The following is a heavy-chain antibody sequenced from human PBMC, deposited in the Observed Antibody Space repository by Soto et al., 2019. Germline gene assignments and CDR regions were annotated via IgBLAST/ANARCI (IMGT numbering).Heavy chain of an antibody. CDR1: GFTLSSYG. CDR3: AKDLEDSGGSCYFDY. Sequence: GGSLRLSCAASGFTLSSYGMHCVRQAPGKGLEWVAVISYDGSTKYYADFVKGRFTISRDNSKNSLYLQINSLRAEDTAVYYCAKDLEDSGGSCYFDYWGQGT. CDR2: ISYDGSTK. J-gene: IGHJ4*02. D-gene: IGHD2-15*01. V-gene: IGHV3-30*18.